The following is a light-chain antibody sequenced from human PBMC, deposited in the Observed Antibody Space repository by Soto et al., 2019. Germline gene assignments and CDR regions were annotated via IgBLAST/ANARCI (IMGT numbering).Light chain of an antibody. Sequence: AIQMTQSPTSLSASVGDRVIITCRASQDISKDLGWYQQKPGKAPKFLIYSATTTQSGIPSTFSGSGFGTDFTLTISSLQPEDFATYYCQQDHDSPRTFGQGTKVEF. V-gene: IGKV1-6*01. CDR3: QQDHDSPRT. CDR1: QDISKD. CDR2: SAT. J-gene: IGKJ1*01.